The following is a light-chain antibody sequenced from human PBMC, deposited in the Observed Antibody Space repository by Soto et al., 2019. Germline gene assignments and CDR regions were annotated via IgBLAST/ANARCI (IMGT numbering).Light chain of an antibody. Sequence: EIVMTQSPATLSVSPGERATLSCRASQSVSSNLAWYQQKPGQAPRLLIYGASTRATGFPARFSGSGSGTEFTLTISSLQSEDFAVYYCQQYGSSPWTFGQGTKVEIK. J-gene: IGKJ1*01. CDR3: QQYGSSPWT. CDR1: QSVSSN. CDR2: GAS. V-gene: IGKV3-15*01.